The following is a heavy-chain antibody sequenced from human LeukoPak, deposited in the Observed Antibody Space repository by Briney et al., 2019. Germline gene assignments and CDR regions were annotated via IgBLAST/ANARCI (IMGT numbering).Heavy chain of an antibody. CDR1: GFTFSSYA. V-gene: IGHV3-23*01. Sequence: GGSLRLSCAASGFTFSSYAMSWVRQAPGKGLEWVSAISGSGGSTYYADSVKGRFTISGDNSKNTLYLQVNSLRAEDTAVYYCAKIAEAVSSNYYFDYWGQGTLVTVSS. CDR3: AKIAEAVSSNYYFDY. D-gene: IGHD2-21*01. J-gene: IGHJ4*02. CDR2: ISGSGGST.